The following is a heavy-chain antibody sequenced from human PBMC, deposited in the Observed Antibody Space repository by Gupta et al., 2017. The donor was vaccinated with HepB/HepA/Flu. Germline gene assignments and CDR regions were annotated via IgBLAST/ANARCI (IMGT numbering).Heavy chain of an antibody. J-gene: IGHJ4*02. D-gene: IGHD3-10*01. V-gene: IGHV6-1*01. CDR1: GDSVSRNSAA. CDR3: AREGTGLSD. Sequence: QVQLQQSGPGLVKPSQTPSLTCAISGDSVSRNSAAWHWIRQSPSRGLEWLGRTYYRSKWYNDYAVSVKSRITISADTFKNQFSLQVNSVTPEDAAVYFCAREGTGLSDWGQGTLVTVSS. CDR2: TYYRSKWYN.